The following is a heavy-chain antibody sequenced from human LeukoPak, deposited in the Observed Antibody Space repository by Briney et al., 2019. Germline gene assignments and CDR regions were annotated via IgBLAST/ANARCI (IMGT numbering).Heavy chain of an antibody. Sequence: SETLSLTCTVSGGSISSYYGNWIRQPPGKGLGSIGDIYYSGSTNYNPSLKSRVTISVDTSKNPFSLKMSSVTAADTAVYYCAGRLWRRDGYNLSAFDIWGQGTMVTVSS. J-gene: IGHJ3*02. CDR1: GGSISSYY. D-gene: IGHD5-24*01. CDR3: AGRLWRRDGYNLSAFDI. V-gene: IGHV4-59*01. CDR2: IYYSGST.